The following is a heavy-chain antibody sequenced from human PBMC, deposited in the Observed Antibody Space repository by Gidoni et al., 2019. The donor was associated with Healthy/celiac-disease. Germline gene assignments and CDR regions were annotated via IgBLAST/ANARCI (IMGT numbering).Heavy chain of an antibody. CDR3: ARGGVVSAFDI. CDR2: IYYSGST. V-gene: IGHV4-59*01. Sequence: QVQLQESGPGLVKPSETLSLTCTVSGGSISSYYWCWIRQPPGKGLEWIGYIYYSGSTNYNPSLKSRVTISVDTSKNQFSLKLSSVTAADTAVYYCARGGVVSAFDIWGQGTMVTVSS. D-gene: IGHD3-3*01. J-gene: IGHJ3*02. CDR1: GGSISSYY.